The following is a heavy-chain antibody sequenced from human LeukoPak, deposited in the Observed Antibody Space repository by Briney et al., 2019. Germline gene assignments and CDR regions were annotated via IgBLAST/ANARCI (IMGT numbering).Heavy chain of an antibody. J-gene: IGHJ5*02. CDR3: AGIKGFGESPVRP. Sequence: PSETLSLTCTVSGGSISSSSYYWGWIRQPPGKGLEWIGSIYYSGSTYYNPSLKSRVTISVDTSKNQFSLKLSSVTAADTAVYYCAGIKGFGESPVRPWGQGTLVTVSS. V-gene: IGHV4-39*01. CDR1: GGSISSSSYY. CDR2: IYYSGST. D-gene: IGHD3-10*01.